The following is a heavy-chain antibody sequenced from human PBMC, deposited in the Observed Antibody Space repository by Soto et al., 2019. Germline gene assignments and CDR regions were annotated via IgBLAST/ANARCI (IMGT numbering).Heavy chain of an antibody. CDR3: VSWVSAHFDY. V-gene: IGHV3-23*01. D-gene: IGHD3-16*01. CDR2: IDSSGVNT. J-gene: IGHJ4*02. CDR1: RYTFKSHG. Sequence: GGSLRLSCAASRYTFKSHGLSWVRQAPGKWLEWVSTIDSSGVNTHYADSVKGRFTISRDNSRNTLHLQMHDLRADDTALYYCVSWVSAHFDYWGQGXVVTV.